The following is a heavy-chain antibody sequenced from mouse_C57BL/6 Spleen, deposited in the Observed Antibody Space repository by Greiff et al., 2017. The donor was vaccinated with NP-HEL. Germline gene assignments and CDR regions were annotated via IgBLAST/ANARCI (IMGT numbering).Heavy chain of an antibody. CDR3: ARESSYDYDGY. J-gene: IGHJ2*01. Sequence: EVQLQQSGPELVKPGASVKISCKASGYTFTDYYMNWVKQSHGKSLEWIGDINPNNGGTSYNQKFKGKATLTVDKSSSTAYMELRSLTSEDSAVYYCARESSYDYDGYWGQGTTLTVSS. CDR2: INPNNGGT. CDR1: GYTFTDYY. D-gene: IGHD2-4*01. V-gene: IGHV1-26*01.